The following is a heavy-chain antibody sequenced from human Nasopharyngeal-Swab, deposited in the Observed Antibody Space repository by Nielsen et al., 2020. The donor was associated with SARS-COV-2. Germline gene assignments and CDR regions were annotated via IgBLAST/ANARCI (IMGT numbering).Heavy chain of an antibody. D-gene: IGHD3-3*01. V-gene: IGHV3-53*01. CDR3: AKDIARGGYYVDY. CDR2: LYSGGST. Sequence: WIRQPPGKGLEWVSILYSGGSTYYADSVKGRFTISRHNSKNTLYLQMNSLRAEDTAVYYCAKDIARGGYYVDYWGQGTLVTVSS. J-gene: IGHJ4*02.